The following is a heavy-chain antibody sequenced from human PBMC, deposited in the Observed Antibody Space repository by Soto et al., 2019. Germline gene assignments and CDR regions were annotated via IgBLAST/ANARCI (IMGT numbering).Heavy chain of an antibody. Sequence: WGSLRLSCAASGFTFSSYAMRWVRQAPGKGLEWVSAISGSGGSTYYADSVKGRFTISRDNSKNTLYLQMNSLRAEDTAVYYCAKDIVVVVVACFDYRREGTLVTACS. D-gene: IGHD2-15*01. J-gene: IGHJ4*02. CDR2: ISGSGGST. CDR1: GFTFSSYA. V-gene: IGHV3-23*01. CDR3: AKDIVVVVVACFDY.